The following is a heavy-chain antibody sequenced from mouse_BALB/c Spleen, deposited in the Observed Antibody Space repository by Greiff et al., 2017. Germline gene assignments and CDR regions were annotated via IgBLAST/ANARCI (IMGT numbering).Heavy chain of an antibody. J-gene: IGHJ3*01. CDR2: INSNGGST. CDR1: GFTFSSYG. V-gene: IGHV5-6-3*01. CDR3: ARASTGTRFAY. Sequence: EVKLVESGGGLVQPGGSLKLSCAASGFTFSSYGMSWVRQTPDKRLELVATINSNGGSTYYPDSVKGRFTISRDNAKNTLYLQMSSLKSEDTAMYYCARASTGTRFAYWGQGTLVTVSA. D-gene: IGHD4-1*02.